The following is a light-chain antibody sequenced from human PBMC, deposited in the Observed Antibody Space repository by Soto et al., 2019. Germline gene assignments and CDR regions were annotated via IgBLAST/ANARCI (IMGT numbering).Light chain of an antibody. V-gene: IGKV3-20*01. CDR3: QYQGS. CDR2: DVS. CDR1: QSVSRRY. J-gene: IGKJ4*01. Sequence: IELTQSPDTLSLSPGQRATLSCRASQSVSRRYFAWYQQKPGQAPILLIYDVSERASDIPDRFSGSGSGTDFTLTINRLVPEDVAVYYCQYQGSFGGGTKVEIK.